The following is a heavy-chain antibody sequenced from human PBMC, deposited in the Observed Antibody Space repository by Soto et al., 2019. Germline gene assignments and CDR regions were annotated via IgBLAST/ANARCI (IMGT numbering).Heavy chain of an antibody. CDR3: ARLPARRYYDSSGYPDY. J-gene: IGHJ4*02. V-gene: IGHV4-39*01. CDR2: IYYSGST. CDR1: GGSLSSSNW. Sequence: SETLSLTCAVSGGSLSSSNWWSWVRHPPGETLEWIGSIYYSGSTYYNPSLKSRVTISVDTSKNQFSLKLSSVTAADTAVYYCARLPARRYYDSSGYPDYWGQGTLVTVSS. D-gene: IGHD3-22*01.